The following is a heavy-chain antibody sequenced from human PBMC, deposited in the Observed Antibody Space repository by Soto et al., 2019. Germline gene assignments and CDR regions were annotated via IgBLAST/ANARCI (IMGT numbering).Heavy chain of an antibody. J-gene: IGHJ4*02. V-gene: IGHV1-69*01. CDR2: IIPIFGTP. Sequence: QVQLVQSVAEVKKPGSSVKVSCKASGDSFSSYAISWVRQAPGHGLEWMGRIIPIFGTPNYAQRVEGRVTITADESTSTANRELSSLRSDDTAVYYCANGGNYYEASAVAYWGQGTLVTVSP. CDR3: ANGGNYYEASAVAY. D-gene: IGHD3-22*01. CDR1: GDSFSSYA.